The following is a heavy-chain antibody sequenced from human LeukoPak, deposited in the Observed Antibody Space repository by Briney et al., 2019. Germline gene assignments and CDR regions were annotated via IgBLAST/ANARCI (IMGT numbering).Heavy chain of an antibody. CDR2: IHYSGNS. CDR3: ATRSTGVAATFDS. J-gene: IGHJ4*02. CDR1: GGSISSYY. D-gene: IGHD2-15*01. Sequence: SETLSLTCTVSGGSISSYYWSWIRQPPGKGLEWIGYIHYSGNSNYNPSLKSRVTISADTSKNEFSLKLSSVTAADTAIYYCATRSTGVAATFDSWGQGALVTVSS. V-gene: IGHV4-59*01.